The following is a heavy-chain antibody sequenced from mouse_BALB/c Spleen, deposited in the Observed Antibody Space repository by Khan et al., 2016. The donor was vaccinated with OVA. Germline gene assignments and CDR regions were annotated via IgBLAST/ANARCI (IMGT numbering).Heavy chain of an antibody. Sequence: VQLQQSGPELVKPGASVKISCKASGCSFTGYFMNWVMQSHGKSLEWIGRINPHIGETFFNQKFKGKATLTVDESSSTAHMELRSLSSEDSAVYYCARKNGSDFDYWGQGTTLTVSS. V-gene: IGHV1-20*02. D-gene: IGHD1-1*01. J-gene: IGHJ2*01. CDR2: INPHIGET. CDR1: GCSFTGYF. CDR3: ARKNGSDFDY.